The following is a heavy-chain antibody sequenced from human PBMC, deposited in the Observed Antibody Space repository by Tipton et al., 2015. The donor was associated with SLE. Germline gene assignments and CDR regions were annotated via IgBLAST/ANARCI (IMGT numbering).Heavy chain of an antibody. J-gene: IGHJ4*02. V-gene: IGHV4-59*11. D-gene: IGHD5-24*01. CDR2: IYYSGST. Sequence: LRLSCTVSGGSISSHYWSWILQPPGKGLEWIGYIYYSGSTNYNPSLKSRVTISVDTSKNQFSLKLSSVTAADTAVYYCARGVIMATPDYWGQGTLVTVSS. CDR3: ARGVIMATPDY. CDR1: GGSISSHY.